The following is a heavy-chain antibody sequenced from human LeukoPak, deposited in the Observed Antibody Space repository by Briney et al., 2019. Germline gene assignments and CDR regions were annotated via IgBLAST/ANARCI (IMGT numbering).Heavy chain of an antibody. Sequence: GGSLRLSCAASGFTFSSYAMHWVRQAPGKGLEWVAVISYDGSNKYYADSVKGRFTISRDNSKNTLYLQMNSLRAEDTAVYYCARLNRVVYDAFDIWGQGTMVTVSS. CDR3: ARLNRVVYDAFDI. CDR2: ISYDGSNK. V-gene: IGHV3-30-3*01. CDR1: GFTFSSYA. D-gene: IGHD3-3*01. J-gene: IGHJ3*02.